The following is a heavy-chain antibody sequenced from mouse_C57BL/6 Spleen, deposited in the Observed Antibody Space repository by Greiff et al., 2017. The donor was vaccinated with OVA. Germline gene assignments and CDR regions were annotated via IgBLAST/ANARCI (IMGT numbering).Heavy chain of an antibody. CDR3: ARARMVTTRYYAMDY. V-gene: IGHV1-77*01. Sequence: VQLQQSGAELVKPGASVKISCKASGYTFTDYYINWVKQRPGQGLAWIGKIGPGSGSTYYNEKFKGKATLTADKSSSTAYMQLSSLTSEDSAVYFCARARMVTTRYYAMDYWGQGTSVTVSS. CDR1: GYTFTDYY. J-gene: IGHJ4*01. CDR2: IGPGSGST. D-gene: IGHD2-2*01.